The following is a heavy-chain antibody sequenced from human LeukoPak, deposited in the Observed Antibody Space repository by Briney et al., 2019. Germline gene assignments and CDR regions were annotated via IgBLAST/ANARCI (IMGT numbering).Heavy chain of an antibody. Sequence: GRSLRLSCAASGFTFSSYGMHWVRQAPGKGLEWVAVIWYDGSNKYYADSVKGRFTISRDNSKNTLYLQMNSLRAEDTAVYYCAKDRCGGDCYSPPFDYWGRGTLVTVSS. D-gene: IGHD2-21*02. J-gene: IGHJ4*02. CDR1: GFTFSSYG. V-gene: IGHV3-33*06. CDR3: AKDRCGGDCYSPPFDY. CDR2: IWYDGSNK.